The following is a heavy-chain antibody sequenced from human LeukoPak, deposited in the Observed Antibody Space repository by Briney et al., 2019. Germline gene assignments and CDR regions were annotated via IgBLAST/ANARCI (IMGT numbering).Heavy chain of an antibody. CDR3: ARHYSSSSPAVDY. J-gene: IGHJ4*02. CDR1: GYSFTSYW. CDR2: IYPGDSDT. V-gene: IGHV5-51*01. Sequence: GESLKISCKGFGYSFTSYWIGWVRQMPGKGLEWMGIIYPGDSDTRYSPSFQGQVTISADKSISTAYLQWSSLKASDTAMYYCARHYSSSSPAVDYWGQGTLVTVSS. D-gene: IGHD6-6*01.